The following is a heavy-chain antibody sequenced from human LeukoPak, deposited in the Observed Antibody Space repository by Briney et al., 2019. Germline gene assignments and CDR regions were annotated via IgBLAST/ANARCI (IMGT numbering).Heavy chain of an antibody. CDR2: ISYDGSNK. Sequence: GGSLRLSCAASGFTFSSYAIHWVRQAPGKGLEWVAVISYDGSNKYYADSVKGRFTISRDNSKNTLYLQMNSLRAEDTAVYYCAGSSYSYGYYWGQGTLVTVSS. J-gene: IGHJ4*02. V-gene: IGHV3-30-3*01. D-gene: IGHD5-18*01. CDR3: AGSSYSYGYY. CDR1: GFTFSSYA.